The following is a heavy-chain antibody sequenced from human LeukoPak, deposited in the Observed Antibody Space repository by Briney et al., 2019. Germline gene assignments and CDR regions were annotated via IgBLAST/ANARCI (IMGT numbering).Heavy chain of an antibody. CDR1: GGSISSGGYY. D-gene: IGHD3-22*01. CDR2: IYHSGST. CDR3: ASGFYYGASNVAFDI. Sequence: ASETLSLTCTVSGGSISSGGYYWSWIRQPPGKGLEWIGYIYHSGSTYYNPSLKSRVTISVDRSKNQFSLKLSSVTAADRAVYYCASGFYYGASNVAFDIWGQGTMVTVCS. V-gene: IGHV4-30-2*02. J-gene: IGHJ3*02.